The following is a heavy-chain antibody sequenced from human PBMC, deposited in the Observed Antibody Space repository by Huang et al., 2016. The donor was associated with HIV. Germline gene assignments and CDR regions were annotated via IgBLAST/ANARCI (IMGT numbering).Heavy chain of an antibody. CDR1: GFSFSNYE. CDR3: TREYTVAGAFDI. J-gene: IGHJ3*02. CDR2: ISNDGTTT. V-gene: IGHV3-30-3*01. Sequence: QGQLVESGGGVVRPGRSLRLSCAASGFSFSNYEMQWVRQAPGKRLEWVTFISNDGTTTYYANSVKGRFTISRDNFKNTLYLQMNRLRGDDTAVYYCTREYTVAGAFDIWGQGTMVTVSS. D-gene: IGHD5-12*01.